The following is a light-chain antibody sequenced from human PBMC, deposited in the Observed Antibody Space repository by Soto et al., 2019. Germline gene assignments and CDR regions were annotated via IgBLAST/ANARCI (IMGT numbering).Light chain of an antibody. CDR1: SSDVGGYSF. J-gene: IGLJ2*01. Sequence: QSALTQPASVSGSPGQSITISCTGTSSDVGGYSFVSWYQQHPGKAPKLMIYDVSNRPSGVSNRFSGSKSGNTASLTISGLQAEDEADSYCSSYTSSSTLVVFGGGTKVTVL. CDR3: SSYTSSSTLVV. CDR2: DVS. V-gene: IGLV2-14*01.